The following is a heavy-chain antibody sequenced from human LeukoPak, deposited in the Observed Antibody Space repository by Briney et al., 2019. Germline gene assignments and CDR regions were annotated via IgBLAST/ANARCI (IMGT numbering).Heavy chain of an antibody. D-gene: IGHD6-13*01. V-gene: IGHV1-8*01. Sequence: ASVKASCKASGYTFTSYDINWVRQATGHGLEWMGWMNPNSGNTGYAQKFQGRVTMTRNTSISTAYMELSSLRSEDTAVYYCARAQQQLVRRRYYYYYMDVWGKGTTVTVSS. CDR1: GYTFTSYD. J-gene: IGHJ6*03. CDR3: ARAQQQLVRRRYYYYYMDV. CDR2: MNPNSGNT.